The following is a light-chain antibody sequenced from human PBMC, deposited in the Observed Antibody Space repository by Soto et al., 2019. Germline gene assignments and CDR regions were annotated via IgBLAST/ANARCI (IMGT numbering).Light chain of an antibody. V-gene: IGKV3-15*01. CDR1: QSISSN. J-gene: IGKJ4*01. CDR2: GAS. Sequence: EIVMTQSPATLSVSPGERATLSCRASQSISSNLAWYQQKPGQAPRLLIDGASTRATGIPARFSGSGSGTEFTLTISSLQSEDFVVYYCQQYKNWPLTFGGGTKVEIK. CDR3: QQYKNWPLT.